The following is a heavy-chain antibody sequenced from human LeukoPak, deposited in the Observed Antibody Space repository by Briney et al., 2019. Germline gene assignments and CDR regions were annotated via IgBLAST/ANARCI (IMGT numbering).Heavy chain of an antibody. CDR2: IYHSGST. Sequence: SETLSLTCTVSGYSISSGYYWGWIRQPPGKGLEWIGSIYHSGSTYYNPSLKSRVTISVDTSKNQFSLKLTSVTAADTAVYYCARVMDYYDGSGYPPPAAADYWGQGTLVTVSS. V-gene: IGHV4-38-2*02. D-gene: IGHD3-22*01. CDR3: ARVMDYYDGSGYPPPAAADY. J-gene: IGHJ4*02. CDR1: GYSISSGYY.